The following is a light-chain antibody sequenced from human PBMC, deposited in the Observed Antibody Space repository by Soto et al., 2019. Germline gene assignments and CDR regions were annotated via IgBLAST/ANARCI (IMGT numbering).Light chain of an antibody. CDR1: SSDVGGYNY. CDR3: CSYAGSYTFI. Sequence: SALTQPRSVPGSPGQSVTISCTGTSSDVGGYNYVSWYQQHPGKAPKLMIYDVTKRPSGVPDRFSASKSGNTASLTISGLQAEDEADYYCCSYAGSYTFIFGGGTKLTVL. V-gene: IGLV2-11*01. J-gene: IGLJ2*01. CDR2: DVT.